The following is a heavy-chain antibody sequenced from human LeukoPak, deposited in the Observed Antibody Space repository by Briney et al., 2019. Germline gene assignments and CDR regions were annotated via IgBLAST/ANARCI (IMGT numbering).Heavy chain of an antibody. CDR1: GFTFSSYG. Sequence: GGSLRLSCAASGFTFSSYGMHWVRQAPGKGLERVAFILYDGSNKYYADSVKGRFTISRDNSKNTLYLQMNSLGAEDTAVYYCAKDQSSGWFLFDYWGQGTLVTVSS. J-gene: IGHJ4*02. D-gene: IGHD6-19*01. V-gene: IGHV3-30*02. CDR2: ILYDGSNK. CDR3: AKDQSSGWFLFDY.